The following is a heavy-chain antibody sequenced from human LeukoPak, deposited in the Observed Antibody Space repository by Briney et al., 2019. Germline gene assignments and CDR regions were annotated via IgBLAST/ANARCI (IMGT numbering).Heavy chain of an antibody. CDR1: GFTFSSYA. CDR2: ISGSGGST. Sequence: PGGSLRLSCAASGFTFSSYAMSWVRQAPGKGLEWVSGISGSGGSTSYADSVKGRFTISRDNSKNTLYLQMNSLTAEDTAVYYCAKDYSSNGDIAHWGQGTLVTVSS. J-gene: IGHJ4*02. D-gene: IGHD4-11*01. V-gene: IGHV3-23*01. CDR3: AKDYSSNGDIAH.